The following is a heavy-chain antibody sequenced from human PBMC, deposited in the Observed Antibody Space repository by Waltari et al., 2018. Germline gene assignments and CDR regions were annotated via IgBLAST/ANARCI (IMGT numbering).Heavy chain of an antibody. D-gene: IGHD3-10*01. CDR3: ARSPTYYGSGTYYLRPQYYFDY. V-gene: IGHV4-31*03. Sequence: QVQLQESGPGLVKPSQTLSLTCTVSGGSISSGGYYWSWIRQPPGKGLEGIGYIYYSGSTSFNPSLKSRLTISLDTSNNQFSLRLTSVTAADTAVYYCARSPTYYGSGTYYLRPQYYFDYWGQGTLVTVSS. J-gene: IGHJ4*02. CDR1: GGSISSGGYY. CDR2: IYYSGST.